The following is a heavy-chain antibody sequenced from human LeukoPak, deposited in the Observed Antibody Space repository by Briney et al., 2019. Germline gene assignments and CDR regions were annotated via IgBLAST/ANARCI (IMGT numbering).Heavy chain of an antibody. J-gene: IGHJ4*02. V-gene: IGHV2-5*02. CDR2: IYWDNDK. D-gene: IGHD1-7*01. Sequence: SGPTLVKPTQTLTLTCTFSGFSLSTSGVGVGWIRQPPGKALGWLALIYWDNDKRYSPSLKSRLTITKDTSKNQVVLTMTNMDPVDTATYYCAHRGGNFQLDYWGQGTLVTVSS. CDR3: AHRGGNFQLDY. CDR1: GFSLSTSGVG.